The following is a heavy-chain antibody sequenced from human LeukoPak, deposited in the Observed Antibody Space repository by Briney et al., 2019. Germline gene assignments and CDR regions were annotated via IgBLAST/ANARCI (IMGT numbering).Heavy chain of an antibody. CDR3: ARDQSYYYDSSGYYFDAFDI. V-gene: IGHV3-7*01. Sequence: PGGSLRLSCAASGFTFSRNWMSWVRQAQGKGLEWVASIKQDGSEKYYVDSVKGRFTISRDDAKNSLYLQMNSLRAEDTAVYYCARDQSYYYDSSGYYFDAFDIWGQGTMVTVSS. CDR2: IKQDGSEK. D-gene: IGHD3-22*01. J-gene: IGHJ3*02. CDR1: GFTFSRNW.